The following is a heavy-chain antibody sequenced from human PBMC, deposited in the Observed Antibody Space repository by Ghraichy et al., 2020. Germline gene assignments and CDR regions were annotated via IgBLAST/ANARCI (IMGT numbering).Heavy chain of an antibody. CDR2: ILYDGNTK. D-gene: IGHD3-22*01. Sequence: GGSLRLSCAASGFTITRYSMHWVRQAPGKGLEWVAVILYDGNTKDYADSVKGRFTISRDDSKNTLYLPLNSLRAQDTAVYYCAMGRYHDNRGACAYKGVDVGVQGTTVTVSS. CDR1: GFTITRYS. V-gene: IGHV3-30-3*01. J-gene: IGHJ6*02. CDR3: AMGRYHDNRGACAYKGVDV.